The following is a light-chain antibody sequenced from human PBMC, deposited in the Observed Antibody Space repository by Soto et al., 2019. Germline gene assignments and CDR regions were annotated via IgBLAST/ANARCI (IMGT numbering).Light chain of an antibody. V-gene: IGKV3-20*01. CDR1: QPVNSGY. Sequence: IVLTQSPGTLSLSPGEGATLSCRASQPVNSGYLAWYQQKPGQAPRLLFYGASTGATGLPARFSGSGSGTEFTLTISRLEPEDFAVYYCQQYGSSLITFGQGTRLEIK. CDR3: QQYGSSLIT. J-gene: IGKJ5*01. CDR2: GAS.